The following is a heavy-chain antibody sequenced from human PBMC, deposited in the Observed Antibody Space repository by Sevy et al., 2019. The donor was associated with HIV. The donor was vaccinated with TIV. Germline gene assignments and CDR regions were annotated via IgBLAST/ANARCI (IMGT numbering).Heavy chain of an antibody. CDR1: GASINNYY. CDR2: IYYSRTT. Sequence: SETLSLTCTVSGASINNYYWSWIRQPPGKGLEWIGYIYYSRTTMYSPSLKSRVTISADTSKNLFSLRLNSVTAADTAVYYCARSARVRDDNVWFDYWGQGTLVTVSS. V-gene: IGHV4-59*01. CDR3: ARSARVRDDNVWFDY. D-gene: IGHD3-16*01. J-gene: IGHJ4*02.